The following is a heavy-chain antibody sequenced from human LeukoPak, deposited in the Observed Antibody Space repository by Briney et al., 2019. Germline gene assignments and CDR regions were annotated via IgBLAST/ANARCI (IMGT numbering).Heavy chain of an antibody. Sequence: GGSLRLSCAASGFTFSSYAMSWVRQAPGKGLEWVSAIGGSGGRTYYADSVKGRFTISRDNPKNTLYLQMNSLRADDTALYYCAKDLRLSVGTSPFDYWGQGTLVTVSS. D-gene: IGHD4-23*01. CDR3: AKDLRLSVGTSPFDY. CDR1: GFTFSSYA. J-gene: IGHJ4*02. CDR2: IGGSGGRT. V-gene: IGHV3-23*01.